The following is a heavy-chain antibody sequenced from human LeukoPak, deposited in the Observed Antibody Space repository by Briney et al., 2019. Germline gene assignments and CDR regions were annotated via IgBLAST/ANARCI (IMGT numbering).Heavy chain of an antibody. J-gene: IGHJ5*01. Sequence: SQTLSLTCAVSGDSVSSNSASWNWIRQSPSGGLEWLGRTYYRSKWSNDYASSLKSRITINPDTSRNEFSLQLNAVTSGDTALYYCARDPDSGNEWGPFDSWGQGTLVTVSS. D-gene: IGHD1-1*01. V-gene: IGHV6-1*01. CDR1: GDSVSSNSAS. CDR3: ARDPDSGNEWGPFDS. CDR2: TYYRSKWSN.